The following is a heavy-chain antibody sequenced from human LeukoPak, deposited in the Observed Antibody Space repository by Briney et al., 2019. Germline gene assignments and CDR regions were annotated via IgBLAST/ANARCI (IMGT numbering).Heavy chain of an antibody. J-gene: IGHJ4*02. V-gene: IGHV4-34*01. Sequence: SETLSLTCTVSGGSISSYYWSWIRQPPGKGLEWIGEINHSGSTNYNPSLKSRVTISVDTSKNQFSLKLSSVTAADTAVYYCARIRWLQHPFDYWGQGTLVTVSS. CDR3: ARIRWLQHPFDY. CDR1: GGSISSYY. CDR2: INHSGST. D-gene: IGHD5-24*01.